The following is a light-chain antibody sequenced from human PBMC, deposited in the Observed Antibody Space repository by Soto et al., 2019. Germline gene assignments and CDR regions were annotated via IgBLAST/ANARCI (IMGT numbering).Light chain of an antibody. CDR1: QSISNY. CDR3: QQSYNGPYT. V-gene: IGKV1-39*01. Sequence: DIQMTQSPSSLSASVGDRVTIICRASQSISNYLNWYQQKPGKAPKLLIYAASSLRSGVPSRFSGSGSGTDFTLTISSLQPEDFATYYCQQSYNGPYTLGQGTKLDI. CDR2: AAS. J-gene: IGKJ2*01.